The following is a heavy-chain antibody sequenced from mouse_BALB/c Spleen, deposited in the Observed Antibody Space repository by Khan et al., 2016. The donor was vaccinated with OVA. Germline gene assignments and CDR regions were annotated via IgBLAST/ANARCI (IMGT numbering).Heavy chain of an antibody. J-gene: IGHJ2*01. V-gene: IGHV5-17*02. D-gene: IGHD2-2*01. CDR1: GFTFNIFG. Sequence: EVHLVESGGGLVQPGGSRKLSCAASGFTFNIFGMHWVRQAPEKGLEWVAYISSGSSTIYYADTVKGRFTISRDNPKNTVFLQMTSLRSEDTAMYYCARGGGYDGGFDYWGQGTTLTVSS. CDR2: ISSGSSTI. CDR3: ARGGGYDGGFDY.